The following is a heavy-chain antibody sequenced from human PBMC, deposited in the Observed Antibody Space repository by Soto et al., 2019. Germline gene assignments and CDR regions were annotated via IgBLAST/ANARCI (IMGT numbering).Heavy chain of an antibody. J-gene: IGHJ6*01. CDR1: GFIFDDYY. D-gene: IGHD2-15*01. CDR3: ARGLDPIGHCSGTSCRGLGDV. Sequence: QVQLVESGGGLVKPGGSLSLSCAASGFIFDDYYMNWIRQAPGKGLEWVSYISPSGSIIYNADSVKGRFIISRDNAKNSLYLPMTSLRADDTAVYYCARGLDPIGHCSGTSCRGLGDVWGQGTTVTVSS. V-gene: IGHV3-11*01. CDR2: ISPSGSII.